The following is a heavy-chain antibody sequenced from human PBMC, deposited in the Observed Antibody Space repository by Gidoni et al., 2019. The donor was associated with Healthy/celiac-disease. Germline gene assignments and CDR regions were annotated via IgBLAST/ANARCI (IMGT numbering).Heavy chain of an antibody. Sequence: QLQLQESGPGLVKPSETLSLTCTVSGGSISSSSYYWGWIRQPPGKGLEWIGSIYYSGGTYYNPSLKSRVTISVDTSKNQFSLKLSSVTAADTAVYYCARSLIRYFTHSSGYYLSYWGQGTLVTVSS. CDR1: GGSISSSSYY. D-gene: IGHD3-22*01. CDR2: IYYSGGT. CDR3: ARSLIRYFTHSSGYYLSY. J-gene: IGHJ4*02. V-gene: IGHV4-39*01.